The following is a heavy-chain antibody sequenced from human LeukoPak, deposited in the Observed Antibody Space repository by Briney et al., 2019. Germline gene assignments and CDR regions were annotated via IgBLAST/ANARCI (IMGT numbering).Heavy chain of an antibody. Sequence: GGSLRLSCTASGFTFSRYWMTWVRQAPGKGLEWVANIKEDGSAKYYVDSMKGRFTISRDNAKNSLYLQINSLRAEDTAVYYCARSDYYGSGSYSADYWGQGTLVTVSS. CDR3: ARSDYYGSGSYSADY. CDR2: IKEDGSAK. V-gene: IGHV3-7*02. J-gene: IGHJ4*02. D-gene: IGHD3-10*01. CDR1: GFTFSRYW.